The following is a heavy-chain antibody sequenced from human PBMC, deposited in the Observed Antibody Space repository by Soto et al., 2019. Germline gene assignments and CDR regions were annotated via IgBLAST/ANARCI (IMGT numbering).Heavy chain of an antibody. CDR2: MYSGGGT. V-gene: IGHV3-53*01. D-gene: IGHD6-19*01. CDR3: AKTANGWFSAFDI. CDR1: GFTVSSNY. J-gene: IGHJ3*02. Sequence: GSLRLSCAASGFTVSSNYMSWVRQAPGKGLEWVSVMYSGGGTDYADSVKGRFTISRDNSKNTLYLQMNSLRAEDTAVYYCAKTANGWFSAFDIWGQGTMVTVSS.